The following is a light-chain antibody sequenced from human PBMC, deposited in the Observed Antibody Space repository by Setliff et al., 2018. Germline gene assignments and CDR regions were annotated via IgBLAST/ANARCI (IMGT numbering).Light chain of an antibody. CDR2: EVF. V-gene: IGLV2-18*02. Sequence: QSVLTQPASVSGSPGQSITISCSGTTSDIGGHDRVSWYQQPPGAAPKLIIYEVFHRPSGDPVRFSGSKSGTTASLTISGLQAEDEADYFCGSFSSTTTFYVFGPGTKVTVL. CDR3: GSFSSTTTFYV. CDR1: TSDIGGHDR. J-gene: IGLJ1*01.